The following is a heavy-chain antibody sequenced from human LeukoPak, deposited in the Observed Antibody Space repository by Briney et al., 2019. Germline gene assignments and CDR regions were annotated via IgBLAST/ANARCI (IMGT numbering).Heavy chain of an antibody. CDR1: GGSISSGGYY. V-gene: IGHV4-31*03. CDR2: IYYSGST. CDR3: ARGYDFWSGYGYV. J-gene: IGHJ6*04. D-gene: IGHD3-3*01. Sequence: PSETLSLTCTVSGGSISSGGYYWSWIRQHPGKGLEWIGYIYYSGSTYYNPSLKSRVTISVDTSKNQFSLKLSSVTAADTAVYYCARGYDFWSGYGYVWGKGTTVTVSS.